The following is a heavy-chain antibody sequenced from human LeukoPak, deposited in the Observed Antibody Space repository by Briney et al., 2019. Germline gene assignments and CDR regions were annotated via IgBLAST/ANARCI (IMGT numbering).Heavy chain of an antibody. V-gene: IGHV1-69*05. CDR2: IIPIFGTA. CDR1: GGTFSSYA. CDR3: ARIYSGYDQNFDY. Sequence: SVKVSCKASGGTFSSYAISWVRQAPGQGLEWMGGIIPIFGTANYAQKFQGRVTITTDESMSTAYMELSSLRSEDTAVYYCARIYSGYDQNFDYWGQGTLVTVSS. J-gene: IGHJ4*02. D-gene: IGHD5-12*01.